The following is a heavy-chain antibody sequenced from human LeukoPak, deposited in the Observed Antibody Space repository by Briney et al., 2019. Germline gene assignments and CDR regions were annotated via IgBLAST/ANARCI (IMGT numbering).Heavy chain of an antibody. D-gene: IGHD3-22*01. CDR3: ARRLYDSSGYYYSDY. CDR2: IYPGDSDI. CDR1: GYSFTSYW. J-gene: IGHJ4*02. V-gene: IGHV5-51*01. Sequence: GESLKISCKGSGYSFTSYWIGWVRQMPGKGLEWMGIIYPGDSDIRYSPSFQGQVTISADKSISTAYLQWSSLKASDTAMYYCARRLYDSSGYYYSDYWAREPWSPSPQ.